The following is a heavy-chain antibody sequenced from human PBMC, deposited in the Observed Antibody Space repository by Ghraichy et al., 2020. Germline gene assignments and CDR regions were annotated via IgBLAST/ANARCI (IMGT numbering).Heavy chain of an antibody. V-gene: IGHV4-39*01. Sequence: SETLSLTCTVSSGSVSNILYYWGWLRQPPGKGLEWLGSSHYSGSTYKNPSLKSRVSMSVDTSKNQFSLTLTSVTAADTAVYYCATRPTGFNVYFDNWGQGALVTVSS. CDR3: ATRPTGFNVYFDN. J-gene: IGHJ4*02. CDR2: SHYSGST. CDR1: SGSVSNILYY. D-gene: IGHD1-14*01.